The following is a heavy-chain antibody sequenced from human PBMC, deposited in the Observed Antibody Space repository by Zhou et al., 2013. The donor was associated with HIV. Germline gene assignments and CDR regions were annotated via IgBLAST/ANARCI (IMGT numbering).Heavy chain of an antibody. Sequence: QVQLVQSGAEVKKPGSSVKVSCQASGGTFNTYAISWVRQAPGQGLEWMGRIIPILGIANYAQKFQGRVTITADKSTSTAYMELSSLRSEDTAVYYCARDNPGYCSGGSCLNWFDPWGQGTLVTVSS. CDR3: ARDNPGYCSGGSCLNWFDP. V-gene: IGHV1-69*04. CDR2: IIPILGIA. CDR1: GGTFNTYA. J-gene: IGHJ5*02. D-gene: IGHD2-15*01.